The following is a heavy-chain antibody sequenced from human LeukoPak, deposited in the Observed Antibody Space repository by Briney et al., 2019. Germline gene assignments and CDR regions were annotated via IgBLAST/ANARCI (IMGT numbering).Heavy chain of an antibody. V-gene: IGHV1-24*01. CDR3: ATGIAAAEIFDY. D-gene: IGHD6-13*01. CDR2: FDPEDGET. Sequence: ASVKVSCKVSGYTLTELSMHWVRQAPGTGLEWMGGFDPEDGETIYAQKFQGRVTMTEDTSTDTAYMELSSLRSEDTAVYYCATGIAAAEIFDYWGQGTLVTVSS. J-gene: IGHJ4*02. CDR1: GYTLTELS.